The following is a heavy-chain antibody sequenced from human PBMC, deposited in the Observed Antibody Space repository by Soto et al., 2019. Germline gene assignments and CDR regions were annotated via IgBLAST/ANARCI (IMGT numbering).Heavy chain of an antibody. J-gene: IGHJ4*02. V-gene: IGHV3-21*04. D-gene: IGHD6-19*01. CDR1: GFTFSSYS. CDR3: AKDYGSSRYFFDY. Sequence: GGSLRLSCAASGFTFSSYSMNWVRQAPGKGLEWVSSISSSSSYIYYADSVKGRFTISRDNAKNSLYLQMNSLRAEDTAVYYCAKDYGSSRYFFDYWGQGALVTVSS. CDR2: ISSSSSYI.